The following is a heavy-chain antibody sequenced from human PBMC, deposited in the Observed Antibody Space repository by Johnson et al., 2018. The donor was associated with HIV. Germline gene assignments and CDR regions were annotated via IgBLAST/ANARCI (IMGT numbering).Heavy chain of an antibody. CDR1: GVTVSSNY. D-gene: IGHD5-24*01. CDR2: IFSGGST. CDR3: ARACRDGYTCDAFDI. V-gene: IGHV3-66*01. Sequence: VQLVESGGGLVQPGGSLRLSCAASGVTVSSNYMTWVRQAPGKGLEWVSVIFSGGSTYYADSVTGRFTISRDNSKNTLHLQMNSLRVEDTAGYYCARACRDGYTCDAFDIWGQGTMVTVSS. J-gene: IGHJ3*02.